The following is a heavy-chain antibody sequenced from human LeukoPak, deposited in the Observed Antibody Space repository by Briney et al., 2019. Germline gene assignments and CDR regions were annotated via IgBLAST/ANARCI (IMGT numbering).Heavy chain of an antibody. CDR2: ITTSGGDS. D-gene: IGHD6-19*01. Sequence: GGSLRLSCEASGFIFSSYAMNWVRQAPGKGLEWVSSITTSGGDSFYAYSVKGRFTISRDNAKNSLYLQMNSLRVEDTAFYYCAKDNRRHYTSGPNPDSLHWGQGALVTVSS. J-gene: IGHJ4*02. V-gene: IGHV3-21*04. CDR1: GFIFSSYA. CDR3: AKDNRRHYTSGPNPDSLH.